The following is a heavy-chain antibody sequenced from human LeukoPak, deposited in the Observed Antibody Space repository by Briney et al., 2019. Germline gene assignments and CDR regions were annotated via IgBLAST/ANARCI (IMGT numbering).Heavy chain of an antibody. D-gene: IGHD2-2*01. Sequence: SVKVSCRASGGTFSSNAISWVRQAPGQGLEWMGGIIPLDGTTNYAQKFQGRVTISADESTSTAYMELNSLRSEDTAVYYCARVVVVVPIGGLGWFDPWGQGTLVTVSS. CDR3: ARVVVVVPIGGLGWFDP. CDR1: GGTFSSNA. V-gene: IGHV1-69*13. CDR2: IIPLDGTT. J-gene: IGHJ5*02.